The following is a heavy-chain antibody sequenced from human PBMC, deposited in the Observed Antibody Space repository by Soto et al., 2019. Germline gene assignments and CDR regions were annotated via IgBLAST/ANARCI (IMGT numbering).Heavy chain of an antibody. CDR1: GFTFSSYG. V-gene: IGHV3-30*18. CDR2: ISYDGSNK. Sequence: QVQLVESGGGVVQPGRSLRLSCAASGFTFSSYGMHWVRQAPGKGLEWVAVISYDGSNKYYADSVKGRFTISRDNSKNTLYLQMNSLRAEDTAVYYCAKLIRAAAAGYYFDYWGQGTLVTVSS. J-gene: IGHJ4*02. D-gene: IGHD6-13*01. CDR3: AKLIRAAAAGYYFDY.